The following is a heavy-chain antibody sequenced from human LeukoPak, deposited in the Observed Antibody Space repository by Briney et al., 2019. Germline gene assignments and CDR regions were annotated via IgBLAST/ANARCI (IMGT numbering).Heavy chain of an antibody. D-gene: IGHD3-22*01. J-gene: IGHJ5*02. CDR2: IYYSGST. V-gene: IGHV4-31*03. CDR3: ARNYYDSSSWFDP. CDR1: GGSISSGGYY. Sequence: SETLSLTCTVSGGSISSGGYYWSWIRQHPGKGLEWIGYIYYSGSTYYNPSLKSRVTISVDTSKNQFSLKLSSVTAADTAVYYCARNYYDSSSWFDPWGQGTLVTVSS.